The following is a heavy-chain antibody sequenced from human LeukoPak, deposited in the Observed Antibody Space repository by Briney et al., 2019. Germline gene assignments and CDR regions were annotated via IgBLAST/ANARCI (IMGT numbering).Heavy chain of an antibody. CDR1: GFTFSSYA. CDR2: ISYDGSNK. CDR3: ARDTSSGGLDY. Sequence: PGRSLRLSCAASGFTFSSYAMHWVRQAPGKGLEWVAVISYDGSNKYYADSVKGRFTISRDNSKNTLYLQMNSLRAEDTAVYYCARDTSSGGLDYWGQGTLVTVSS. J-gene: IGHJ4*02. V-gene: IGHV3-30-3*01. D-gene: IGHD6-19*01.